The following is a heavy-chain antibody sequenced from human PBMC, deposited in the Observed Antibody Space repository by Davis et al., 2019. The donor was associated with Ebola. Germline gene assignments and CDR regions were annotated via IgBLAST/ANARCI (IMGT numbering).Heavy chain of an antibody. V-gene: IGHV1-18*04. J-gene: IGHJ4*02. CDR3: ARDRRSGGWYESIDY. D-gene: IGHD6-19*01. CDR2: ITAHNGNT. CDR1: GYTFTSYG. Sequence: AASVKVSCKASGYTFTSYGISWVRQAPGQGLEWMGWITAHNGNTEYAQKLQGRVTMTTDTSTSTVYMELMSLRSDDTAVYYCARDRRSGGWYESIDYWGQGTLVTVSS.